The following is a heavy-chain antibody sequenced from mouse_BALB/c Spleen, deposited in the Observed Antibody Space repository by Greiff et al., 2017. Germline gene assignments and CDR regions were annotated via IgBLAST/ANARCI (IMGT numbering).Heavy chain of an antibody. CDR1: GFTFSSYA. D-gene: IGHD1-1*01. CDR3: AREGSGPYYAMDY. J-gene: IGHJ4*01. CDR2: ISSGGST. V-gene: IGHV5-6-5*01. Sequence: EVLLVESGGGLVKPGGSLKLSCAASGFTFSSYAMSWVRQTPEKRLEWVASISSGGSTYYPDSVKGRFTISRDNARNILYLQMSSLRSEDTAMSHCAREGSGPYYAMDYWGQGTSVTVSS.